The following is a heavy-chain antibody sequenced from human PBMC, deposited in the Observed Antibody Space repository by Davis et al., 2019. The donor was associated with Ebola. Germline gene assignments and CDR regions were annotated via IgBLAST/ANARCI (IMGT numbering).Heavy chain of an antibody. CDR3: AKGGDNWNAEFDY. CDR2: ISGSGGST. V-gene: IGHV3-23*01. CDR1: GFTFSSYA. Sequence: GESLKISCAASGFTFSSYAMSWVRQAPGKGLEWVSVISGSGGSTYYADSVKGRFTISRDNSENMLYLQMNGLRAEDTALYYCAKGGDNWNAEFDYWGRGTLVTVSS. D-gene: IGHD1-1*01. J-gene: IGHJ4*02.